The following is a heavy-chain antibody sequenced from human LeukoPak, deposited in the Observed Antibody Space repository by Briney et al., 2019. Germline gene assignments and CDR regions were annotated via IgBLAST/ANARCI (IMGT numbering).Heavy chain of an antibody. D-gene: IGHD3-22*01. J-gene: IGHJ4*02. CDR2: INPSGGST. Sequence: ASVKVSCKASGYTFTSYYVHWVRQAPGQGLEWMGIINPSGGSTSYAQKFQGRVTMTRDTSTSTVYMELSSLRSEDTAVYYCARDPQIYYYDSSGYYLDYWGQGTLVTVSS. CDR3: ARDPQIYYYDSSGYYLDY. CDR1: GYTFTSYY. V-gene: IGHV1-46*01.